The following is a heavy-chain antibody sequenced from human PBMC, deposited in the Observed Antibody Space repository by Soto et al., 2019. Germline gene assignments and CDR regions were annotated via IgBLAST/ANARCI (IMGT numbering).Heavy chain of an antibody. CDR3: AKDRDTAMVEDNWFDP. V-gene: IGHV3-23*01. CDR2: IGGSGGST. D-gene: IGHD5-18*01. J-gene: IGHJ5*02. CDR1: GFTFSSYA. Sequence: GGSLRLSCTASGFTFSSYAMSWVRQAPGKGLEWVSTIGGSGGSTYYADSVKGRFTISRDNSKNTLYLQMNSLRAEDTAVYYCAKDRDTAMVEDNWFDPWGQGTQVTVSS.